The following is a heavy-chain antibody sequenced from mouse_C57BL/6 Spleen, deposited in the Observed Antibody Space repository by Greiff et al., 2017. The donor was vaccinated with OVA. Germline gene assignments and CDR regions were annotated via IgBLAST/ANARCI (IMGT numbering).Heavy chain of an antibody. CDR3: ARGYYGSSYPDAMDY. CDR2: IYPRSGNT. J-gene: IGHJ4*01. D-gene: IGHD1-1*01. V-gene: IGHV1-81*01. Sequence: VQLQQSGAELARPGASVKLSCKASGYTFTSYGISWVKQRTGQGLEWIGEIYPRSGNTYYNEKFKGKATLTADKSSSTAYMQLSSLTSEDSAVYYCARGYYGSSYPDAMDYWGQGTSVTVSS. CDR1: GYTFTSYG.